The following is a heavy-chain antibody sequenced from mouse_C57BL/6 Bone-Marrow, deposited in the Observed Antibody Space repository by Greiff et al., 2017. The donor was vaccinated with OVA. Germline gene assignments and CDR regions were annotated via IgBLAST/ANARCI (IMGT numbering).Heavy chain of an antibody. CDR3: ASDVPYYGYSVLAY. Sequence: EVQRVESGGGLVKPGGSLKLSCAASGFTFSSYAMSWVRQTPEKRLEWVSTISDGGSYTYSPDHVKGRFTISRDNAKNNLYLQMSHLKSEYTAMYNCASDVPYYGYSVLAYWGQGTLVTVSA. CDR1: GFTFSSYA. V-gene: IGHV5-4*01. D-gene: IGHD2-9*01. J-gene: IGHJ3*01. CDR2: ISDGGSYT.